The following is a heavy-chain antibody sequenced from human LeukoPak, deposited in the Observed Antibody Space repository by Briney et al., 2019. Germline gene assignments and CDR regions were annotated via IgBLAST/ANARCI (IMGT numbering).Heavy chain of an antibody. CDR1: GFTFDDYA. J-gene: IGHJ4*02. CDR3: AREYTAMAFDY. CDR2: ISWNSGSI. D-gene: IGHD5-18*01. V-gene: IGHV3-9*01. Sequence: GGSLRLSCAASGFTFDDYAMHWVRQAPGKGLEWVSGISWNSGSIGYADSVKGRFTISRDNAKNSLYLQMNSLRAEDTAVYYCAREYTAMAFDYWGQGTLVTVSS.